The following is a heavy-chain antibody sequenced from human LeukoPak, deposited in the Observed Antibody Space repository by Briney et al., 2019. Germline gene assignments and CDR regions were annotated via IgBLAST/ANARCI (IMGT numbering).Heavy chain of an antibody. V-gene: IGHV4-4*07. CDR2: IYTSGST. D-gene: IGHD6-13*01. CDR3: ARERISSSWYIDY. CDR1: GGSISSHY. J-gene: IGHJ4*02. Sequence: SETLSLTCTVSGGSISSHYWSWIRQPPGKGLEWIGRIYTSGSTNYNPSLKSRVTMSVDTSKNQFSLKLSSVTAADTAVYYCARERISSSWYIDYWGQGTLVTVSS.